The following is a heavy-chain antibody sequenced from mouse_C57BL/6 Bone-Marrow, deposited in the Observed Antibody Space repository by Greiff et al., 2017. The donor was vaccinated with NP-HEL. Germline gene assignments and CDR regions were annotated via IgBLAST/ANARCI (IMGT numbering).Heavy chain of an antibody. Sequence: QVQLQQPGAELVRPGSSVKLSCKASGYTFTSYWMHWVKQRPIQGLEWIGNIDPSDSETHYTQKFKDKATLTVDKSSSTAYMQLSSLTSEDSAVYYCARHRFAYWGQGTLVTVSA. CDR3: ARHRFAY. CDR1: GYTFTSYW. J-gene: IGHJ3*01. CDR2: IDPSDSET. V-gene: IGHV1-52*01.